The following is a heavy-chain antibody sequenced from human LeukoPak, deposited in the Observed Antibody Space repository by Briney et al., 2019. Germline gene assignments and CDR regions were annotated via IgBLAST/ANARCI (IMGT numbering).Heavy chain of an antibody. J-gene: IGHJ4*02. Sequence: GGSLRLSCAASGFTFSSYGMHWVRQAPGKGPEWVAFIRYDGSNKYYADSVKGRFTISRDNSKNTLYLQMNSLRAEDTAVYYCATILWWSTSKGPFDYWGQGTLVTVSS. CDR1: GFTFSSYG. V-gene: IGHV3-30*02. CDR3: ATILWWSTSKGPFDY. CDR2: IRYDGSNK. D-gene: IGHD2-21*01.